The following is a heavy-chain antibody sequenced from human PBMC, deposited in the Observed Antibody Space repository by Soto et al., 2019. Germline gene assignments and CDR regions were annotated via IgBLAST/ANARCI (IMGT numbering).Heavy chain of an antibody. D-gene: IGHD6-19*01. V-gene: IGHV3-30*18. J-gene: IGHJ5*02. CDR2: ISYDGSNK. CDR3: AKDEQWLVPWFDP. CDR1: GFTFSSYG. Sequence: VGSLRLSCAASGFTFSSYGMHWVRQAPGKGLEWVAVISYDGSNKYYADSVKGRFTISRDNSKNTLYLQMNSLRAEDTAVYYCAKDEQWLVPWFDPWGQGTLVTVSS.